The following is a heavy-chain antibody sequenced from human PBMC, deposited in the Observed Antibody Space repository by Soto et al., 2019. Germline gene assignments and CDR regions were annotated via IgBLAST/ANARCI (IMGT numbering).Heavy chain of an antibody. CDR1: GGSISSYY. D-gene: IGHD2-2*01. J-gene: IGHJ3*02. CDR3: ARDPHRYCSSTSCPSGGAFDI. Sequence: QVQLQESGPGLVKPSETLSLTCTVSGGSISSYYWSWIRQPPGKGLEWIGYIYYTGSTNYNPSLKGRVTISVDTSKSQFSLKLRSVTAADTAVYYCARDPHRYCSSTSCPSGGAFDIWGQGTMVTVSS. CDR2: IYYTGST. V-gene: IGHV4-59*01.